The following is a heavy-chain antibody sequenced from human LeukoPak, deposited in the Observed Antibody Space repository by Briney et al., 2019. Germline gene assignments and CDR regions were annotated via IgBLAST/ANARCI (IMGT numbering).Heavy chain of an antibody. CDR3: APRTVTTLSDAFDI. Sequence: PSETLSLTCAVYGGSFSGYYWSWIRQPPGKGLEWIGEINHSGSTNYNPSLKSRVTISVDTSKNQFSLKLSSVTAADTAVYYCAPRTVTTLSDAFDIWGQGTMVTVSS. CDR2: INHSGST. V-gene: IGHV4-34*01. J-gene: IGHJ3*02. D-gene: IGHD4-17*01. CDR1: GGSFSGYY.